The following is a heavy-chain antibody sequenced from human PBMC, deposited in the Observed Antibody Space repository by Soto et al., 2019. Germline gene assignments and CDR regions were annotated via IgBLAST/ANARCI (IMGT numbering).Heavy chain of an antibody. CDR2: ISGSGGST. V-gene: IGHV3-23*01. J-gene: IGHJ4*02. CDR1: GFTFSSYA. CDR3: ANVQYYYDSSGYYYLPPVY. Sequence: GGSLRLSCAASGFTFSSYAMSWVRQAPGKGLEWVSAISGSGGSTYYADSVKGRFTISRDNSKNTLYLQMNSLRAEDTAVYYCANVQYYYDSSGYYYLPPVYWGQGTLVTVSS. D-gene: IGHD3-22*01.